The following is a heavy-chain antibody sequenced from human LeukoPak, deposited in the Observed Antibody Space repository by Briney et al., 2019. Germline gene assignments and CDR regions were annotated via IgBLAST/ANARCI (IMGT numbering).Heavy chain of an antibody. CDR3: ARDPTGFWYFDL. CDR1: GFTFSSYN. Sequence: GRSLRLSCAASGFTFSSYNMNWVRQAAGKGLEWVSSISSSSSYIYYADSVKGRFTISRDNAKNSLYLQMNSLRAEDTAVYYCARDPTGFWYFDLWGRGTLVTVSS. CDR2: ISSSSSYI. V-gene: IGHV3-21*01. J-gene: IGHJ2*01.